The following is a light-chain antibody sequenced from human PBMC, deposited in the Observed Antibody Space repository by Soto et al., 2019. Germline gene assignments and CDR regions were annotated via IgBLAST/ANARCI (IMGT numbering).Light chain of an antibody. V-gene: IGLV2-14*01. J-gene: IGLJ1*01. CDR3: SSYTSTSSYV. Sequence: QSALTQPASVSGSHGQSITISCTGTSSDIGDYNYVSWYQQHPGKAPKLMIYEVSNRPSGISNRFSGSKSGNTASLTISGLQADDEADYYCSSYTSTSSYVFGTGTKVTVL. CDR2: EVS. CDR1: SSDIGDYNY.